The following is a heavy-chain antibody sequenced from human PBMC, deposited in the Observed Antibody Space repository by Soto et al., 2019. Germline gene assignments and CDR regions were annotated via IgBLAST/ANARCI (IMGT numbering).Heavy chain of an antibody. D-gene: IGHD5-12*01. V-gene: IGHV4-34*01. CDR2: INHSGST. J-gene: IGHJ5*02. CDR1: FGSFSGYY. CDR3: ASRGWLQSGGWFDP. Sequence: VQLQQWGAGLFKPSETLSLTCAVYFGSFSGYYRSGLRQPPGKGLEWIGEINHSGSTNYNPSLKSRVTIGVDTSKNQFSLELSSVTAADTAVYYCASRGWLQSGGWFDPWGQGTLVTDSS.